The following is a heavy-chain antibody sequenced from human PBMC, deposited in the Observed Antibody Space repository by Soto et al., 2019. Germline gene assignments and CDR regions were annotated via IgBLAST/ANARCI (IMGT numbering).Heavy chain of an antibody. Sequence: QVQLQESGPGLVKPSQTLSLTCTVSGGSISSGGYYWSWIRQHPGKGLEWIGYIYYSGSTYYNPSLKSRVTLSVDTSKNQFSLKLSSVTAADTAVYYCARGTMVRGVIIPNFDYWGQGTLVTVSS. D-gene: IGHD3-10*01. CDR3: ARGTMVRGVIIPNFDY. CDR1: GGSISSGGYY. V-gene: IGHV4-31*03. J-gene: IGHJ4*02. CDR2: IYYSGST.